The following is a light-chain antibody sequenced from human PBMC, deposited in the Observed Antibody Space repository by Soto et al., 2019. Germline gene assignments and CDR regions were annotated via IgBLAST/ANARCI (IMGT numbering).Light chain of an antibody. V-gene: IGLV2-14*01. Sequence: QSALTQPASVSGSPGQSITISCTGTSSDVGGYNYVSWYQQHPGKAPKLMIYEVSNRPSGVSNRFSGSKSGNTASLTISGXXXEDEADYYCSSYTSSSTQVXGXXTKVTVL. CDR3: SSYTSSSTQV. J-gene: IGLJ1*01. CDR2: EVS. CDR1: SSDVGGYNY.